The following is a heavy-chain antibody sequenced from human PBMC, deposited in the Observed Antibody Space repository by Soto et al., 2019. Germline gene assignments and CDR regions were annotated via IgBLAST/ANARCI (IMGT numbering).Heavy chain of an antibody. CDR1: GYSFTHYW. Sequence: GESLKISCKGSGYSFTHYWIGWVRQMPGKGLEWMGLIYPYDSETRYSSSFQGQVTMSVDKSISTAYLQWSSLKASDTAMYYCVRRPDGGYYFDYWGQGTLVTVSS. D-gene: IGHD3-22*01. CDR3: VRRPDGGYYFDY. J-gene: IGHJ4*02. V-gene: IGHV5-51*01. CDR2: IYPYDSET.